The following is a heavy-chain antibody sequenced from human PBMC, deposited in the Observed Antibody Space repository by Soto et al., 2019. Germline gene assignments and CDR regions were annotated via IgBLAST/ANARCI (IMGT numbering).Heavy chain of an antibody. D-gene: IGHD3-3*01. CDR2: IYYSGST. V-gene: IGHV4-31*03. CDR1: GGSISSGDYY. J-gene: IGHJ5*02. Sequence: QVQLQESGPGLVKPSQTLSLTCTVSGGSISSGDYYWSWIRQHPGKGLEWIGYIYYSGSTYYNPSLSGRVTISVDTSKNQCPLKLSSVTAADTAVYYCARWWSGSRQGFDPWGQGTLVTVSS. CDR3: ARWWSGSRQGFDP.